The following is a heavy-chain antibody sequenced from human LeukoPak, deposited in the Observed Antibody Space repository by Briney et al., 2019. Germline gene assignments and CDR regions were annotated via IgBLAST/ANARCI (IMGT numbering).Heavy chain of an antibody. CDR3: ARGAVVPAAIVLRWFDP. J-gene: IGHJ5*02. CDR2: IYYSGST. D-gene: IGHD2-2*01. CDR1: GGSISSGGYY. V-gene: IGHV4-31*03. Sequence: PSQTLSLTCTVSGGSISSGGYYWSWIRQHPGKGLEWIGYIYYSGSTYYNPSLKSRVTISVDTSKNQFSLKLSSVTAADTAVYYCARGAVVPAAIVLRWFDPWGPGTLVTVSS.